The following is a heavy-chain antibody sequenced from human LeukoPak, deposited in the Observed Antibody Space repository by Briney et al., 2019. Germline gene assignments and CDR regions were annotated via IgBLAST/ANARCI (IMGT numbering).Heavy chain of an antibody. CDR1: GGSISSYY. J-gene: IGHJ6*02. CDR3: ARDEYYYDSSGYYYYPYYYYGMDV. V-gene: IGHV4-59*12. D-gene: IGHD3-22*01. Sequence: SETLSLTCTVSGGSISSYYWSWIRQPPGKGLEWIGYIYYSGSTNYNPSLKSRVTISVDTSKNQFSLKLSSVTAADTAVYYCARDEYYYDSSGYYYYPYYYYGMDVWGQGTTVTVSS. CDR2: IYYSGST.